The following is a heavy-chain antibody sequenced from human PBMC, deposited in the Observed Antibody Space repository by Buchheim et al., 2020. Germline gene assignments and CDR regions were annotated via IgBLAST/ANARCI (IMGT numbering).Heavy chain of an antibody. Sequence: QVQLQQWGAGLLKPSETLSLTCAVYGGSFSGYYWSWIRQPPGKGLEWIGEINHSGSTNYNPSLKSRVSISVDTSKNQFSPQLSSVTAADTAVYYCARGKGTVLRFLEWLSVFDYGGKGTL. D-gene: IGHD3-3*01. V-gene: IGHV4-34*01. CDR3: ARGKGTVLRFLEWLSVFDY. CDR2: INHSGST. CDR1: GGSFSGYY. J-gene: IGHJ4*02.